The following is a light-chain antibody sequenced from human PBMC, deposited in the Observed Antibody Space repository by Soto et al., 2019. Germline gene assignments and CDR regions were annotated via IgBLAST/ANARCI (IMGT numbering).Light chain of an antibody. CDR3: CSYAGSKV. Sequence: QSVLTQPASVSGSPGQSITISCTGTSSDVGSYNLVSWYQQHPGKAPKLMIYEVSKRPSGVSNRFSDSKSGNTASLTISGLQAEDEADYYCCSYAGSKVFGGGTKLTVL. J-gene: IGLJ3*02. V-gene: IGLV2-23*02. CDR1: SSDVGSYNL. CDR2: EVS.